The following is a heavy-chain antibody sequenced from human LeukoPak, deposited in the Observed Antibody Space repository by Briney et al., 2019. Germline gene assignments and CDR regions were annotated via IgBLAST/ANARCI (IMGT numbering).Heavy chain of an antibody. D-gene: IGHD4-17*01. V-gene: IGHV3-30*02. Sequence: GGSLRLSCAASGFTFSSYGMHWVRQAPGKGLEWVAFIRYDGSNKYYADSVKGRFTISRDNSKNTLYLQMNSLRAKDTAVYYCAKDPNGDYIGTFDIWGQGTMVTVSS. CDR2: IRYDGSNK. J-gene: IGHJ3*02. CDR3: AKDPNGDYIGTFDI. CDR1: GFTFSSYG.